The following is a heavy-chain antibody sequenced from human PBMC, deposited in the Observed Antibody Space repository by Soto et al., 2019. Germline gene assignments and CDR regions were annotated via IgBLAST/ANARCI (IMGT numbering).Heavy chain of an antibody. CDR1: GGSISSGGYY. J-gene: IGHJ5*02. CDR2: IYYSGST. CDR3: ARALDSSGWSGNWFDP. V-gene: IGHV4-31*03. D-gene: IGHD6-19*01. Sequence: PSETLSLTCTVSGGSISSGGYYWSWIRQHPGKGLEWIGYIYYSGSTYYNPSLKSRVTISVDTSKNQFSLKLSSVTAADTAVYYCARALDSSGWSGNWFDPWGQGTLVTVSS.